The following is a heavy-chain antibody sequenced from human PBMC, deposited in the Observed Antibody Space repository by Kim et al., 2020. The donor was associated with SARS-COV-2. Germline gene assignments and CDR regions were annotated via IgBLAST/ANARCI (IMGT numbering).Heavy chain of an antibody. CDR3: ARSLKQLRVPAGGWFDP. CDR2: IYYSGST. Sequence: SETLSLTCTVSGGSISSGGYYWSWIRQHPGKGLEWIGYIYYSGSTYYNPSLKSRVTISVDTSKNQFSLKLSSVTAADTAVYYCARSLKQLRVPAGGWFDPWGQGTLVTVSS. CDR1: GGSISSGGYY. D-gene: IGHD5-18*01. J-gene: IGHJ5*02. V-gene: IGHV4-31*03.